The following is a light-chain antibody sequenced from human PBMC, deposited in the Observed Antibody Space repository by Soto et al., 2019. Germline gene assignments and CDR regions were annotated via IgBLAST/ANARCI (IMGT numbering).Light chain of an antibody. CDR3: QQYHNWPPIT. CDR1: QFVSSN. CDR2: GAS. V-gene: IGKV3D-15*01. J-gene: IGKJ5*01. Sequence: EIVMTQSPVTLSVSPGERATLSCRASQFVSSNLAWYQQKPGQAPRLLIYGASTRATGIPARFSGSGSGTEFTLTICNLQSEDFAVYFCQQYHNWPPITFGQGTRLEIK.